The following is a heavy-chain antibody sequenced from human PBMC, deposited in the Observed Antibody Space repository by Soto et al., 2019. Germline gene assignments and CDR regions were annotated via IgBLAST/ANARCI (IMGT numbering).Heavy chain of an antibody. CDR1: GFIFSSYA. CDR3: AKDQISTSCCNWFDP. D-gene: IGHD2-2*01. CDR2: ISGSGGST. Sequence: ELQLLESGGGLVQPGGSLRLSCAASGFIFSSYAMSWVRQAPGKGLEWVSAISGSGGSTYYADSVKGRFTISRDNSKNTLYLQMNILRAEDTAVYYCAKDQISTSCCNWFDPWGQGTLVTVSS. V-gene: IGHV3-23*01. J-gene: IGHJ5*02.